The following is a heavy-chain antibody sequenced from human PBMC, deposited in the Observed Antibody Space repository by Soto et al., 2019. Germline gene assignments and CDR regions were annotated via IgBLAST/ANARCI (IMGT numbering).Heavy chain of an antibody. CDR3: TRDPRNYYDSIGSANWFDP. CDR2: IRSKTNSYAT. J-gene: IGHJ5*02. CDR1: GFTFSGSA. V-gene: IGHV3-73*02. D-gene: IGHD3-22*01. Sequence: EVQLVEPGGGLVQPGGSLKLSCAASGFTFSGSAMHWVRQASGKGLEWVGRIRSKTNSYATAYAASVKGRFTISRDDSKDTAYLQMNSLKTEDTAVYYCTRDPRNYYDSIGSANWFDPWGQGTLVTVSS.